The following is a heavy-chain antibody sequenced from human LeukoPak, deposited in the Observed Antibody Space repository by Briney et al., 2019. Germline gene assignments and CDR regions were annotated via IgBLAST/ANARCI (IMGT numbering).Heavy chain of an antibody. Sequence: GRSLRLSCAASRFTFKSYGMQWVRQAPGKGLEWVAVIWYDGSNKYYIDSVKGRFTVSRDNSKNMLYLQMNSLRAEDTAVYYCARVVQGAVKYWYFDLWGRGTLVTVSS. CDR1: RFTFKSYG. D-gene: IGHD3-10*01. J-gene: IGHJ2*01. CDR2: IWYDGSNK. V-gene: IGHV3-33*01. CDR3: ARVVQGAVKYWYFDL.